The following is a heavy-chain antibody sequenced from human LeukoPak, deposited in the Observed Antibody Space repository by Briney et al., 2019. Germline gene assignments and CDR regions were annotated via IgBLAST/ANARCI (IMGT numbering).Heavy chain of an antibody. CDR3: ATLSGVTAADY. CDR1: GFAFSTYW. Sequence: PGGSLRLSCAASGFAFSTYWMHWVRQVPGKGPVWLSRIISDGRSTSYADSVKGRFTISRDNAKNMLYLQMNSLRVEDTAVYYCATLSGVTAADYWGQGTLVTVSS. J-gene: IGHJ4*02. V-gene: IGHV3-74*01. D-gene: IGHD2-21*02. CDR2: IISDGRST.